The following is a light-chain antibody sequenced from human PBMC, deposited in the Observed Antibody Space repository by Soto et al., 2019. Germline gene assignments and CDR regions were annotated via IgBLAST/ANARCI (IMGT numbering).Light chain of an antibody. Sequence: SALTQPASVSGSPGQSITISCTGTSSDVGAYTSVSWYQQHPGKAPKLMIYEVSNRPSGVSNRFSGSKSANTASLTISGLQAEDEAHYYCTSYTSDNRSYVFGTGTKVTVL. J-gene: IGLJ1*01. CDR3: TSYTSDNRSYV. CDR2: EVS. CDR1: SSDVGAYTS. V-gene: IGLV2-14*01.